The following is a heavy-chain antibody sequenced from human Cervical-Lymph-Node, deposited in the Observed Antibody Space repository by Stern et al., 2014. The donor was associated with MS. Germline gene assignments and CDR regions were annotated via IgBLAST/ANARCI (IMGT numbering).Heavy chain of an antibody. Sequence: VQLVESGPGLVKPSETLSLTCTVSGGSISSSTYYWAWIRQPPGKGLEWIGDIYYSGFTYYNPSLKSRVTISVDMSKNQFPLKRSSVTAADTAIYYCARHDSVPRPSQLYSARDRGPGYFDYWGQGTLVTVSS. J-gene: IGHJ4*02. V-gene: IGHV4-39*01. CDR1: GGSISSSTYY. CDR2: IYYSGFT. CDR3: ARHDSVPRPSQLYSARDRGPGYFDY. D-gene: IGHD1-26*01.